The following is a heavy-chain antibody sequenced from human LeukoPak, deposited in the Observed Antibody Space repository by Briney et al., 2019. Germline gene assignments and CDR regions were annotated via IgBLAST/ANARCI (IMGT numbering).Heavy chain of an antibody. CDR3: TRADYVWGSYRMHV. D-gene: IGHD3-16*02. V-gene: IGHV3-49*04. Sequence: LRLSCNASGFTLGDYAMSWVPHDPGNRLEWVGLIRSKAYGGTTEYAASVKGRFTISRDDSKSIAYLQMNSLQTEDTALYYCTRADYVWGSYRMHVWRKGTTVTVSS. J-gene: IGHJ6*03. CDR1: GFTLGDYA. CDR2: IRSKAYGGTT.